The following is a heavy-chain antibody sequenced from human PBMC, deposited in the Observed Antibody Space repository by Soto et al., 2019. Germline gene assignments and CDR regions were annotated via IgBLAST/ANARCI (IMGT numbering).Heavy chain of an antibody. CDR2: ISWNSGRI. V-gene: IGHV3-9*01. D-gene: IGHD6-19*01. CDR3: AKEIGPNGVAGSGWYGFDY. Sequence: EVQLVQSGGGLEQPGRSLRLSCAGSGFTFDDYDMHWVRQVPGKGLEWVSGISWNSGRIAYVDSVKGRFTISRDNAKNSLYLQMNTLRVADTALYYCAKEIGPNGVAGSGWYGFDYWGQGALVTVSS. CDR1: GFTFDDYD. J-gene: IGHJ4*02.